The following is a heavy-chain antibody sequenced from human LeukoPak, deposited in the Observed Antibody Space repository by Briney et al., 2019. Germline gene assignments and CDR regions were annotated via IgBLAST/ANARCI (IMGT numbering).Heavy chain of an antibody. CDR2: TSGSGVNS. J-gene: IGHJ4*02. V-gene: IGHV3-23*01. CDR3: AKEYSGYDFDY. D-gene: IGHD5-12*01. CDR1: GFTFSNSA. Sequence: GGSLRLSCAASGFTFSNSAMSWVRQAPGQGLEWVAATSGSGVNSYYADSVRGRFTISRDNSQNTLYLQMDSLRAEDTALYYCAKEYSGYDFDYWGQGTLVTVSS.